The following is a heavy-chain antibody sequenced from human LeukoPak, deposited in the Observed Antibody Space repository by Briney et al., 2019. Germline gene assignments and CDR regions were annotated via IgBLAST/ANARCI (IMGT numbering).Heavy chain of an antibody. Sequence: GGSLRLSCAASGLTFSDSAIHWVRQASGKGLEWAGRIREKANNYATAYAASVKGRFTISRDDSKNTAYLQMNSLRAEDTAVYYCARDPGYSSGWPYYFDYWGQGTLVTVSS. CDR1: GLTFSDSA. CDR2: IREKANNYAT. J-gene: IGHJ4*02. V-gene: IGHV3-73*01. CDR3: ARDPGYSSGWPYYFDY. D-gene: IGHD6-19*01.